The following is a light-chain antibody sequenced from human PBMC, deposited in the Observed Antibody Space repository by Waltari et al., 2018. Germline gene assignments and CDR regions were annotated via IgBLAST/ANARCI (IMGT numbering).Light chain of an antibody. CDR3: QHLNSYPIS. Sequence: TCRASQDIYIYLAWYQQMPGRAPKVLIYDATKLQSGVPSRFSGSGSGTDFTLTINSLQPEDFATYYCQHLNSYPISFGQGTRLEIK. V-gene: IGKV1-9*01. CDR2: DAT. CDR1: QDIYIY. J-gene: IGKJ5*01.